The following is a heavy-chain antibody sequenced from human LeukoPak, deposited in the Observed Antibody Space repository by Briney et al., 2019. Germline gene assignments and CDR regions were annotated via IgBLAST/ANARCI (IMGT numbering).Heavy chain of an antibody. V-gene: IGHV3-23*01. Sequence: GGSLRLSCAASGFTFSNYAMSWVRQAPGKGLEWVSTIGDNGDSTYYADSVKGRFTISRDNSKNTLYLQMNSLRAEDTAIYYCAKYDYGGNPNEYYFDYWGQGTLVTVSS. J-gene: IGHJ4*02. CDR3: AKYDYGGNPNEYYFDY. CDR1: GFTFSNYA. CDR2: IGDNGDST. D-gene: IGHD4-23*01.